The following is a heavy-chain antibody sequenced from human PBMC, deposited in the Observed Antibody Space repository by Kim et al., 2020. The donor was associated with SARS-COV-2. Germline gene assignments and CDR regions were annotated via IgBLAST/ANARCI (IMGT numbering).Heavy chain of an antibody. CDR1: GGSISSGGYY. D-gene: IGHD3-9*01. J-gene: IGHJ6*02. CDR2: FYYSGRT. CDR3: AGVPRSFEWFFHPVPRNGMDL. V-gene: IGHV4-31*03. Sequence: SETLSLTCTVSGGSISSGGYYWSWIRQHPGKGLEGIGYFYYSGRTYSNPSLNSRATISVDTSKNQFSLKLSPVTAADTAVYYCAGVPRSFEWFFHPVPRNGMDLWGQGTTVTVSS.